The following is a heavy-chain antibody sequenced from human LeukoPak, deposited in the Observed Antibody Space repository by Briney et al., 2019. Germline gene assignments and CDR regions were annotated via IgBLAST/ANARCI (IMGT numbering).Heavy chain of an antibody. D-gene: IGHD6-19*01. CDR2: ISASNGNT. Sequence: ASVKVSCKASGYTFTSYGISGVRQAPGQGLEWMVGISASNGNTTYSQTPLGRVTMTTDTSTSTAYMELRSLSSDHRDVYYCPRPGGWYRGFYYWRQGNLVRVFS. J-gene: IGHJ4*02. V-gene: IGHV1-18*04. CDR1: GYTFTSYG. CDR3: PRPGGWYRGFYY.